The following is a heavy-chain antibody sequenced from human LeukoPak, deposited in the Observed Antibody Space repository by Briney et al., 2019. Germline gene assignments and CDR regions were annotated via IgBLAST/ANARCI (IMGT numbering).Heavy chain of an antibody. V-gene: IGHV4-61*01. Sequence: PSETLSLTCTVSGGSISSSSYYWSWIRQPPGKGLEWIGYIYYSGSTNYNPSLKSRVTISVDTSKNQFSLKLSSVTAADTAVYYCARENDILTGYDYWGQGTLVTVSS. CDR2: IYYSGST. J-gene: IGHJ4*02. CDR1: GGSISSSSYY. D-gene: IGHD3-9*01. CDR3: ARENDILTGYDY.